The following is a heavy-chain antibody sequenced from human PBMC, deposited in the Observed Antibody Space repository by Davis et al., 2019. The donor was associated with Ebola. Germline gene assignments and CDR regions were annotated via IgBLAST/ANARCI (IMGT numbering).Heavy chain of an antibody. Sequence: GGSLRLSCKGSGYTFTRFWIGWVRQMPGKGLEWMGIIHPGDSETRYSPSFQGQVIISADKSISTAYLQWSSLKASDTAIYYCATLRRTITGMDDGFDIWGQGTMVTVSS. V-gene: IGHV5-51*01. CDR3: ATLRRTITGMDDGFDI. D-gene: IGHD1-20*01. CDR1: GYTFTRFW. CDR2: IHPGDSET. J-gene: IGHJ3*02.